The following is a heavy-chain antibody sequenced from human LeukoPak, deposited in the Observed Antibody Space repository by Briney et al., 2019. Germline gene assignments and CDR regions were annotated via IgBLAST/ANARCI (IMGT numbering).Heavy chain of an antibody. J-gene: IGHJ6*02. V-gene: IGHV3-66*01. CDR3: ATRGAPGYYYGMDV. D-gene: IGHD1-26*01. CDR2: ISSGSTT. Sequence: GGSLRQSCAASGFTVSSNYMSWVRQAPGKGLEWVSIISSGSTTSYADSVKGGFTISRDNSRNTLYLQMNSLRAEDTAVYYCATRGAPGYYYGMDVWGQGTTVTVSS. CDR1: GFTVSSNY.